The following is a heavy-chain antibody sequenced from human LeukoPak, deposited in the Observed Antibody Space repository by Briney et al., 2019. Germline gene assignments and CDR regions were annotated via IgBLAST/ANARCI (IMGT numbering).Heavy chain of an antibody. CDR1: GGSISSYY. J-gene: IGHJ5*02. Sequence: SETLSLTCTVSGGSISSYYWSWIRQPPGKGLEWIGYIYTSGGTNYNPSLKSRVTISVDTSKNQFSLKLSSVTAADTAVYYCARRGQSIAAAGTAYNWFDPWGQGTLVTVSS. CDR3: ARRGQSIAAAGTAYNWFDP. V-gene: IGHV4-4*09. D-gene: IGHD6-13*01. CDR2: IYTSGGT.